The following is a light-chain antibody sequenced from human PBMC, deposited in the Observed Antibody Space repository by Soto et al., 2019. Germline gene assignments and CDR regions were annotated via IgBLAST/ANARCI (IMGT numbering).Light chain of an antibody. J-gene: IGKJ2*01. Sequence: DIVMTQSPDSLAVSLGERATINCKSSQNVLYSSNNNNYLAWYQQKPGQPPKLLFYWASTRESGVPDRFSGSGSGTDFTLTISSLQAEDVAVYYCQQYYGIPYTFGQGTKLKIK. CDR1: QNVLYSSNNNNY. V-gene: IGKV4-1*01. CDR2: WAS. CDR3: QQYYGIPYT.